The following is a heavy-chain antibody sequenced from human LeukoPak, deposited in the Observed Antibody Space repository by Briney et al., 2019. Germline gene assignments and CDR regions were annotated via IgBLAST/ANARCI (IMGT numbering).Heavy chain of an antibody. CDR3: GKSGSRDWDYFEY. CDR1: AFTFSSSA. J-gene: IGHJ4*02. D-gene: IGHD6-19*01. V-gene: IGHV3-23*01. CDR2: IRGDGGDT. Sequence: AGSLRLSCAASAFTFSSSAMNWVRQAPGKGLECVSTIRGDGGDTLYADSVRGRFIISRANSKNTLSLQMNSLRADDTAVYYCGKSGSRDWDYFEYWGQGTWSPPP.